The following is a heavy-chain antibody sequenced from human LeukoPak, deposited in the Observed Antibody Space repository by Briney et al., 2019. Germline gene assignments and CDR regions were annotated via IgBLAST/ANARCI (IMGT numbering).Heavy chain of an antibody. CDR2: ISYDGSNK. D-gene: IGHD2-2*01. CDR1: GFTFSSYG. Sequence: GGSLRLSCAASGFTFSSYGMHWVRQAPGKGLEWVAVISYDGSNKYYADSVKGRFTISRDNSKNTLHLQMNSLRAEDTAVYYCAKELIPAASYYYYGMDVWGQGTTVTVSS. V-gene: IGHV3-30*18. J-gene: IGHJ6*02. CDR3: AKELIPAASYYYYGMDV.